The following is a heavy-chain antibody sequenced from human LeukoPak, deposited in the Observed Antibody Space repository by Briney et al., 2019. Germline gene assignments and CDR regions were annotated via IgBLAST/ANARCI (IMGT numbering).Heavy chain of an antibody. CDR3: ARCIPTNYDFWSGYSQYYYYGMDV. J-gene: IGHJ6*02. CDR2: INHSGST. V-gene: IGHV4-34*01. Sequence: SETLSLTCAVYGGSFSGYYWSWIRQPPGKGLERIGEINHSGSTNYNPSLKSRVTISVDTSKNQFSLKLSSVTAADTAVYYCARCIPTNYDFWSGYSQYYYYGMDVWGQGTTVTVSS. D-gene: IGHD3-3*01. CDR1: GGSFSGYY.